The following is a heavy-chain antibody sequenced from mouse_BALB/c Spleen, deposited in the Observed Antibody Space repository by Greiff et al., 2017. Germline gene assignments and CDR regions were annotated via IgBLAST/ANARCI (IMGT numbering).Heavy chain of an antibody. V-gene: IGHV3-2*02. D-gene: IGHD4-1*01. J-gene: IGHJ1*01. Sequence: EVQLQQSGPGLVKPSQSLSLTCTVTGYSITSDYAWNWIRQFPGNKLEWMGYISYSGSTSYNPSLKSRISINRDTSKNQFFLQLNSVTTEDTATYYCAWGNWYFDVWGAGTTVTVSS. CDR1: GYSITSDYA. CDR2: ISYSGST. CDR3: AWGNWYFDV.